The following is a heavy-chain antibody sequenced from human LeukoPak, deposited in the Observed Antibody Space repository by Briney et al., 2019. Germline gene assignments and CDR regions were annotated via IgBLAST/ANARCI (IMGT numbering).Heavy chain of an antibody. D-gene: IGHD3-3*01. J-gene: IGHJ6*03. CDR3: ARARRNITIFGVVIIDYMDV. Sequence: SETLSLTCTVSGGSISSSSYYWGWIRQPPGKGLEWIGSIYYSGSTYYNPSLKSRVTISVDTSKNQFSLKLSSVTAADTAVYYCARARRNITIFGVVIIDYMDVWGKGTTVTVSS. CDR2: IYYSGST. V-gene: IGHV4-39*07. CDR1: GGSISSSSYY.